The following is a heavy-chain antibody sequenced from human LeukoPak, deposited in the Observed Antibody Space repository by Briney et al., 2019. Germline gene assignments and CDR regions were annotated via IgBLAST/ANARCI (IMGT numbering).Heavy chain of an antibody. J-gene: IGHJ4*02. Sequence: GASVKVSCKASGYTFTFYYIHWVRQAPGQGLAWMGWINPNTGGTNYAQNFPGRVTLTRDTSISTAYMELSGLRSDDTAVYYCARAGSIPYFDYWGQGTLVTVSS. CDR3: ARAGSIPYFDY. D-gene: IGHD2/OR15-2a*01. CDR1: GYTFTFYY. V-gene: IGHV1-2*02. CDR2: INPNTGGT.